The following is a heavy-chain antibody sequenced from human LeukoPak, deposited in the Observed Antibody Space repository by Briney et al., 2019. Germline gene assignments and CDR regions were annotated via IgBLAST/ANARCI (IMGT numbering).Heavy chain of an antibody. V-gene: IGHV4-39*01. CDR2: IYYSGST. J-gene: IGHJ5*02. CDR3: ARPRSRISWFDP. D-gene: IGHD2-15*01. Sequence: PSETLSLTCTVSGGSISTYYWSWIRQPPGKGLEWIGSIYYSGSTYYNPSLKSRVTISVDTSKNQFSLRLKSVTAADTSIYYCARPRSRISWFDPWGQGTLVTVSS. CDR1: GGSISTYY.